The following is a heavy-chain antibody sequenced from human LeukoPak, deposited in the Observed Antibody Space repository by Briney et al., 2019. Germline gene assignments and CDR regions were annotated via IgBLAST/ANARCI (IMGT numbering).Heavy chain of an antibody. CDR1: GGSFSGYY. CDR3: ARVHYYDSSGMVY. CDR2: INHSGST. V-gene: IGHV4-34*01. J-gene: IGHJ4*02. Sequence: PSETLSLTCAVYGGSFSGYYWSWIRQPPGKGLEWIGEINHSGSTNYNPSLKSRVTISVDTSKNQFSLKLSSVTAADTAVYYCARVHYYDSSGMVYWGQGTLVTVSS. D-gene: IGHD3-22*01.